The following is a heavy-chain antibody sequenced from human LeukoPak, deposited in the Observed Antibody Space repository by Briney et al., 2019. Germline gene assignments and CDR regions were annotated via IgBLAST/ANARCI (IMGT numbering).Heavy chain of an antibody. J-gene: IGHJ5*02. V-gene: IGHV1-2*02. CDR2: INPNSGGT. CDR1: GYTFTGYY. Sequence: ASVKVSCKASGYTFTGYYMHWVRQAPGQGLEWMGWINPNSGGTNYAQKFQGRVTMTRDTSISTAYMELSRLRSDDTAVYYCARNKFGVVILYSQFYPWGQGTLVTVSS. D-gene: IGHD3-3*01. CDR3: ARNKFGVVILYSQFYP.